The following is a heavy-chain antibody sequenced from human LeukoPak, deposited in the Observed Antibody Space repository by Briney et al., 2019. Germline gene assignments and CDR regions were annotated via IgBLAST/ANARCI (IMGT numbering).Heavy chain of an antibody. CDR2: ISSNGGST. J-gene: IGHJ4*02. Sequence: PGGSLRLSCAASGFTFSSYAMHWVRQAPGKGLEYVSAISSNGGSTYYANSVKGRFTISRDNSKNTLYLQMNSLRAEDTAVYYCAKEDIVVVPAAFDYWGQGTLVTVSS. CDR1: GFTFSSYA. V-gene: IGHV3-64*01. CDR3: AKEDIVVVPAAFDY. D-gene: IGHD2-2*01.